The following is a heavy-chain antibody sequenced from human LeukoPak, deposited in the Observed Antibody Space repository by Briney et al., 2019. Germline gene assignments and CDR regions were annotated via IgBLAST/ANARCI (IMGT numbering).Heavy chain of an antibody. V-gene: IGHV1-18*01. CDR3: ARFAVRYYYDHYFDY. Sequence: ASVKVSCQASGYTFTSYGISWVRQAPGQGLEWMGWISAYNGNTNYAQKLQGRVTMTTDTSTSTAYMELRSLRSDDTAVYYCARFAVRYYYDHYFDYWGQGTLVTVSS. CDR1: GYTFTSYG. D-gene: IGHD3-22*01. J-gene: IGHJ4*02. CDR2: ISAYNGNT.